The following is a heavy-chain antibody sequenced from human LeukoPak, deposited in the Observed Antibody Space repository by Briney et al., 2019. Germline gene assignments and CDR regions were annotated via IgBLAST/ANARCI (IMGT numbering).Heavy chain of an antibody. V-gene: IGHV3-30-3*01. CDR2: ISYDGSNK. D-gene: IGHD3-22*01. J-gene: IGHJ4*02. Sequence: GGSLRLSCAASGFTFSSYAMHWVRQAPGKGLEWVAVISYDGSNKYYADSVKGRFTISRDNSKNTLYLQMNSLRAEDTAVYYCAKAPSGLTMIVVWVFDYWGQGTLVTVSS. CDR1: GFTFSSYA. CDR3: AKAPSGLTMIVVWVFDY.